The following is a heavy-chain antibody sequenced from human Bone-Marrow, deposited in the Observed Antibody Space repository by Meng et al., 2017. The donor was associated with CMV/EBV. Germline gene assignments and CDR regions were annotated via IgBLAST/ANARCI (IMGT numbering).Heavy chain of an antibody. J-gene: IGHJ4*02. CDR2: IRYDGSNK. D-gene: IGHD2-2*01. V-gene: IGHV3-30*02. CDR1: GFTFRSYG. CDR3: AKDGVTVVPAANEYYFDY. Sequence: GESLKISCAASGFTFRSYGMHWVRQAPGKGLEWVAFIRYDGSNKYYADSVKGRFTISRDNSKNTLYLQMNSLRAEDTAVYYCAKDGVTVVPAANEYYFDYWGQGTLVTVSS.